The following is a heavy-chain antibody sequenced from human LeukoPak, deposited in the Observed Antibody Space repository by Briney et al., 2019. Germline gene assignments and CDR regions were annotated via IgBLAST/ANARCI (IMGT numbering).Heavy chain of an antibody. CDR3: ARLSHQAHPRWFGELFVDY. J-gene: IGHJ4*02. V-gene: IGHV1-69*06. Sequence: GASVTVSCKASGGTFSSYAISWGRQAPGQGLEWMGRIIPIFGTANYAQKFQGRVTITADKSTSTAYMELSSLRSEDTAVYYCARLSHQAHPRWFGELFVDYWGQGTLVTVSS. CDR2: IIPIFGTA. CDR1: GGTFSSYA. D-gene: IGHD3-10*01.